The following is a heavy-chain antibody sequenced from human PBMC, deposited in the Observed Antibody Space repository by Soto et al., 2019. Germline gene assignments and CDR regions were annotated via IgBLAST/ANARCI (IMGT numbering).Heavy chain of an antibody. CDR3: TPDPAGLRYFDWSLAWFDP. V-gene: IGHV3-15*01. Sequence: GGALRLSCAASGFTFSNAWMSWVRQAPGKGLEWVGGIKSKTDGGTTDYAAPGKGRFTISRDDSKNTLYLQMNSLKTEDTAVYYCTPDPAGLRYFDWSLAWFDPWGQGTLVTVSS. D-gene: IGHD3-9*01. J-gene: IGHJ5*02. CDR2: IKSKTDGGTT. CDR1: GFTFSNAW.